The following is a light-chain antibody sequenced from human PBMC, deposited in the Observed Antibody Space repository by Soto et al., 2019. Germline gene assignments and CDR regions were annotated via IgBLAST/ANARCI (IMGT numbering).Light chain of an antibody. V-gene: IGKV3-15*01. Sequence: EILLTQSPDTLSLSPGERATLSCRASQSVSSYLAWYQQKPGQAPRLLISDASTGASGIPPRFSGSGSGTEFTLTIDRLQSADFAVYYCQQYDRWPVTFGGGTKVDIK. CDR2: DAS. J-gene: IGKJ4*01. CDR3: QQYDRWPVT. CDR1: QSVSSY.